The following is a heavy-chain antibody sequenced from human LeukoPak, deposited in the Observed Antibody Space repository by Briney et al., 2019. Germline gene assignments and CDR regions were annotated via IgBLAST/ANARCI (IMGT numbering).Heavy chain of an antibody. CDR1: GYTFTDYY. D-gene: IGHD6-19*01. CDR2: VDPEDGET. V-gene: IGHV1-69-2*01. CDR3: ATVRIPGYSSGRYWALDY. Sequence: ASVKISCKVSGYTFTDYYMHWVQQAPGKGLEWMGLVDPEDGETIYAEKFQGRVTITADTSTDTAYMELSSLRSEDTAVYYCATVRIPGYSSGRYWALDYWGQGTLVTVSS. J-gene: IGHJ4*02.